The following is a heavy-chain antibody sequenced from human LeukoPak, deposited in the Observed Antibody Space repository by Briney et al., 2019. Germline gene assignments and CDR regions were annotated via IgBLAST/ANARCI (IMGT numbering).Heavy chain of an antibody. J-gene: IGHJ4*02. CDR2: ISSTSSSK. V-gene: IGHV3-48*04. D-gene: IGHD6-13*01. CDR1: GFSFSSYS. CDR3: ARSTHIAAVYDY. Sequence: GGSLRLSCAASGFSFSSYSMNWVRQAPGKGLEWVSYISSTSSSKFYADSVKGRFTISRDNAKNSLCLQMNSLRAKDTAVYYCARSTHIAAVYDYWGQGTLVTVSS.